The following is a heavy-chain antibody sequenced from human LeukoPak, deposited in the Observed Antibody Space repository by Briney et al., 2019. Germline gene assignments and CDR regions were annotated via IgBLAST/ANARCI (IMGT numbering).Heavy chain of an antibody. CDR2: ISGSGDIT. CDR1: AFTFSSYA. D-gene: IGHD1-14*01. J-gene: IGHJ3*02. CDR3: AKGKGTNSGAFEI. Sequence: PGGSLRLSCAASAFTFSSYAMSWVRQAPGKGLKWVSTISGSGDITYYADSVKGRFTISRDNSKNTLYLQMNSLRAEDTAVYYCAKGKGTNSGAFEIWGQGTMVIVSS. V-gene: IGHV3-23*01.